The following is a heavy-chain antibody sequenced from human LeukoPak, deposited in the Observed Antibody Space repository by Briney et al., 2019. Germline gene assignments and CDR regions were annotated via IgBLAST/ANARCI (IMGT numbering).Heavy chain of an antibody. CDR2: IIPIFGTA. V-gene: IGHV1-69*05. D-gene: IGHD5-24*01. CDR1: GDTFSSYA. J-gene: IGHJ4*02. CDR3: ARDPPVEMATIGDY. Sequence: SVKVSCKASGDTFSSYAISWVRQAPGQGLEWMGGIIPIFGTANYAQKCQGRVTITTDESTSTAYMELSSLRSEDTAVYYCARDPPVEMATIGDYWGQGTLVTVSS.